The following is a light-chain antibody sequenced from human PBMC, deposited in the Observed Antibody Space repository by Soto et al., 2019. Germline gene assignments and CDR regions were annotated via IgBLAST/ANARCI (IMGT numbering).Light chain of an antibody. Sequence: QSALTQPASGSGSPGQSITISCTVSSSDVGANDYVSWYQQHPGKAPKLMIYEVSNRPSGVSNRFSGSKSGNTASLTISGLQAEDEAGYYCSSYTSSGTFYVFGTGTKVTVL. J-gene: IGLJ1*01. CDR2: EVS. V-gene: IGLV2-14*01. CDR1: SSDVGANDY. CDR3: SSYTSSGTFYV.